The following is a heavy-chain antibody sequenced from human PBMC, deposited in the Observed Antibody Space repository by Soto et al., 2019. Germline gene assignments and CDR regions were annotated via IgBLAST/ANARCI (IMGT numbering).Heavy chain of an antibody. V-gene: IGHV1-8*01. D-gene: IGHD3-10*01. CDR1: GNTFTRYD. J-gene: IGHJ4*01. Sequence: GPPVNVSCKASGNTFTRYDIHWVRQDTGHGLEWMGWINPNSGNIGYAQKFQGRVTMTRETAIRTAYMEVSRLRSDDTAVYYCARGRASGSYYLLDYWG. CDR3: ARGRASGSYYLLDY. CDR2: INPNSGNI.